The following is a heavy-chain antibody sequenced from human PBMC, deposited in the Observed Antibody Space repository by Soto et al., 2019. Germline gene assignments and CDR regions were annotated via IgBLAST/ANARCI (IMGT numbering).Heavy chain of an antibody. V-gene: IGHV3-23*01. CDR1: GFTFSSYA. Sequence: EVQLLESGGGLVQPGGSLRLSCAASGFTFSSYAMRWVRQAPVKGLEWVSAISGSGGSTYYADSVKGRFTSSRDNSKNTLYLQMNILRAEDTAVYYCAIRGSGSYYDYWGQGTLVTVSS. CDR2: ISGSGGST. J-gene: IGHJ4*02. D-gene: IGHD1-26*01. CDR3: AIRGSGSYYDY.